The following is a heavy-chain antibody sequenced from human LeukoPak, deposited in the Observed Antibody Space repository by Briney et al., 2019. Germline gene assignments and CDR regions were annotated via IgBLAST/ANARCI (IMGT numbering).Heavy chain of an antibody. J-gene: IGHJ3*02. D-gene: IGHD2-15*01. CDR1: GARFTNHF. V-gene: IGHV5-51*01. CDR2: IFPRDSYT. Sequence: HGEPLQISSQGSGARFTNHFIGGARPVPGKGLEWMGIIFPRDSYTRYSPSFQGHITISADKSISTAYLQWSSRKASDTAMYYCARPDSGASNTDAFDIWGRGTMVTVSS. CDR3: ARPDSGASNTDAFDI.